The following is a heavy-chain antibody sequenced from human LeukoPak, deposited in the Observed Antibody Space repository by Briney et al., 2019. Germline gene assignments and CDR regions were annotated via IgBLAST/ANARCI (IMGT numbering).Heavy chain of an antibody. CDR1: GGSISSYY. Sequence: SETLSLTCTVSGGSISSYYWSWIRQPPGKGLEWIGYIYYSGSTNYNPSLKSRVTISVDTSKNQFSLKLSSVTAADTAVYYCARMTTVTTSNIFDYWGQGTLVTVSS. J-gene: IGHJ4*02. V-gene: IGHV4-59*08. CDR2: IYYSGST. D-gene: IGHD4-17*01. CDR3: ARMTTVTTSNIFDY.